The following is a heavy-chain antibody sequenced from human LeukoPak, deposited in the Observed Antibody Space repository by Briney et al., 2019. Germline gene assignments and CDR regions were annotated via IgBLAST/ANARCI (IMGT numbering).Heavy chain of an antibody. CDR3: AKDMSCSGGSCYSFDY. CDR1: GFTFDDYA. CDR2: ISGGGGST. D-gene: IGHD2-15*01. J-gene: IGHJ4*02. Sequence: PGGSLRLSCAVPGFTFDDYAMHWVRQAPGKGLEWVCFISGGGGSTYYADSVKGRFTNSRDNSKNSLYLQMNSLRTEDTALYDCAKDMSCSGGSCYSFDYWGQGTLVTVSS. V-gene: IGHV3-43*02.